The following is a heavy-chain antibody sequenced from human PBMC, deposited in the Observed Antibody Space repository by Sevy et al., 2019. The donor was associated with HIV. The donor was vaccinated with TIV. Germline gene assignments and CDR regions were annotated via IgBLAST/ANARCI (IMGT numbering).Heavy chain of an antibody. CDR3: ANSRGRYEGSSWLYYYYIMDV. CDR1: GFTFSRYG. Sequence: GGSLRLSCAAAGFTFSRYGMHWARQAPGKGLEWVAVISNDGRDKEYADSVKGRFTLSRDNSKDTVYLQMNSLRLEDRAVYYCANSRGRYEGSSWLYYYYIMDVWGQGTTVTVSS. V-gene: IGHV3-30*18. D-gene: IGHD6-13*01. CDR2: ISNDGRDK. J-gene: IGHJ6*02.